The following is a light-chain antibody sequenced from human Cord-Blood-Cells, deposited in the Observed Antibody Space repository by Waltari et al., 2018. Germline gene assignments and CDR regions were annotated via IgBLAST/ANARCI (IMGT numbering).Light chain of an antibody. V-gene: IGLV6-57*01. CDR3: QSYDSIWV. Sequence: NFMLTQPHSVSESPGKTVTISCTRSSGSIASNYVQWYPQRPGSSPTTVIYEDNQRPSGVPDRFSGAIDSSANAASLTISGLKTEDEADDYCQSYDSIWVFGGGTKLTVL. CDR2: EDN. J-gene: IGLJ3*02. CDR1: SGSIASNY.